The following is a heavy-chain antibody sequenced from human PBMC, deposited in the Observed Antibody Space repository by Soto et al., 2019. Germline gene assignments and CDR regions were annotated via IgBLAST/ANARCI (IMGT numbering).Heavy chain of an antibody. V-gene: IGHV1-2*04. CDR1: GCTFTGYY. Sequence: ASVKVSCKASGCTFTGYYMHWVRQAPGQGLEWMGWINPNSGGTNYAQKFQGWVTMTRDTSISTAYMELSRLRSDDTAVYYCARGVRRITMVRGVYNWLDPWGKGTLVTVSS. D-gene: IGHD3-10*01. CDR3: ARGVRRITMVRGVYNWLDP. CDR2: INPNSGGT. J-gene: IGHJ5*02.